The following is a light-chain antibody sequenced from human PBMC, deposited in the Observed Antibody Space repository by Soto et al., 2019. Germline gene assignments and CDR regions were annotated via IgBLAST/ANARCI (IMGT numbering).Light chain of an antibody. J-gene: IGLJ3*02. CDR3: SSYTSSSTWV. CDR1: SSDVGGYNY. V-gene: IGLV2-14*01. Sequence: QSVLTQPASVSGSPGQSITISCTGTSSDVGGYNYVSWYQQHPGKAPKLIIYEVTNQPSGVSNRFSGSKSGNTASLTISGLQAEDEADYYCSSYTSSSTWVFGGGTKLTVL. CDR2: EVT.